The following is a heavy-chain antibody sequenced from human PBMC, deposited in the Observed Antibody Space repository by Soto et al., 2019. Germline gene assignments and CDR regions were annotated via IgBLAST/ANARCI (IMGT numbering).Heavy chain of an antibody. J-gene: IGHJ4*02. D-gene: IGHD4-17*01. CDR2: IYHSGST. CDR3: ARVYGDCFDY. Sequence: PSETLSLTCAVSGGSISSSNWWSWVRQPPGKWLEWIGEIYHSGSTNYNPSLKSRVTISVDTSKNQFSLKLSSVTAADTAVYYCARVYGDCFDYWGQGTLVTVSS. CDR1: GGSISSSNW. V-gene: IGHV4-4*02.